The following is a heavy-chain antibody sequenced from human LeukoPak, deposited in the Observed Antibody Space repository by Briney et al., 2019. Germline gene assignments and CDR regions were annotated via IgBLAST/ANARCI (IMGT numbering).Heavy chain of an antibody. CDR3: ARAGIAVAGLGYFHY. V-gene: IGHV4-39*07. D-gene: IGHD6-19*01. Sequence: SEALSLTCTLSGGSLSSSRYYWGWIRQPPGKGLEWFGTIYYNGVTTYNPSLQRRVTISVDTSKNQFSLKLNSVTAADTAVYYCARAGIAVAGLGYFHYWGQGTLVTVSS. CDR2: IYYNGVT. J-gene: IGHJ4*02. CDR1: GGSLSSSRYY.